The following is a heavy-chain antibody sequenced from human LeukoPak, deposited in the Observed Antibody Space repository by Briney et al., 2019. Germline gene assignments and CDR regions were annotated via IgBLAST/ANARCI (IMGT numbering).Heavy chain of an antibody. CDR3: AREKSSGYWYFDL. Sequence: PSETLSLTCAVSSYSISSGYYWGWIRQPPGKGLEWIGSIYHGGSTYYNPSLKSRVTISVDTSKNQFSLKLSSVTAADTAVFYCAREKSSGYWYFDLWGRGTLVTVSS. CDR1: SYSISSGYY. D-gene: IGHD3-22*01. CDR2: IYHGGST. V-gene: IGHV4-38-2*02. J-gene: IGHJ2*01.